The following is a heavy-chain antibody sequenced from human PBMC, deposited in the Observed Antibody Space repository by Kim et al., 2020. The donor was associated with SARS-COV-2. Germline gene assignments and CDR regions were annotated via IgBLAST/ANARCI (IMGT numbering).Heavy chain of an antibody. J-gene: IGHJ6*02. V-gene: IGHV3-9*01. CDR3: AKDLGPPGSGWYYYYYGMDV. CDR1: GFTFDDYA. D-gene: IGHD6-19*01. CDR2: ISWNSGSI. Sequence: GGSLRLSCAASGFTFDDYAMHWVRQAPGKGLEWVSGISWNSGSIGYADSVKGRFTISRDNAKNSLYLQMNSLRAEDTALYYCAKDLGPPGSGWYYYYYGMDVWGQGTTVTVSS.